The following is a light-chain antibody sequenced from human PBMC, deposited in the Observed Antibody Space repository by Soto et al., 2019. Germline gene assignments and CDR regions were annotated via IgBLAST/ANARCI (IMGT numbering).Light chain of an antibody. J-gene: IGKJ1*01. Sequence: EIVLTQSPGTLSLSPGERASLFCRASQSVRSSSLAWYQQKRGQPPRLLIYGASSRATGIPDRFSGSGSGPYFTLTISRLEPEDFAVYFCQQYGDSPDTDRWTFGQGTNVEIK. CDR2: GAS. CDR1: QSVRSSS. V-gene: IGKV3-20*01. CDR3: QQYGDSPDTDRWT.